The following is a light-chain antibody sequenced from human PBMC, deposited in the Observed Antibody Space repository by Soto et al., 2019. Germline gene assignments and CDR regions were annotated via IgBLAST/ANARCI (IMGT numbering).Light chain of an antibody. J-gene: IGLJ2*01. V-gene: IGLV2-23*02. CDR1: SSDVGSYNL. Sequence: QSALTQPASVSGSPGQSITISCTGTSSDVGSYNLVSWYQQHPGKAPKLMMYEVSKRPSGVSNRVSGSKSGNTASLTISGLQAEDEADYYCCSYAGSSIVVFGGGTKLTVL. CDR3: CSYAGSSIVV. CDR2: EVS.